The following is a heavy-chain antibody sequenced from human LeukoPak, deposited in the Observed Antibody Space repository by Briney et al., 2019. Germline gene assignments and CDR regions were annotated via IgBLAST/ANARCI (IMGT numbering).Heavy chain of an antibody. D-gene: IGHD6-19*01. CDR2: INSDGSST. Sequence: PGGSLRLSCAASGFTFSYYWMHWVRQAPGKGLVWVSRINSDGSSTNYADSVKGRFTISRDNAKNTLYLQMNSLKAEDTAVYYCVRDSPSGFFDLWGRGTLVTVSS. CDR3: VRDSPSGFFDL. CDR1: GFTFSYYW. V-gene: IGHV3-74*01. J-gene: IGHJ2*01.